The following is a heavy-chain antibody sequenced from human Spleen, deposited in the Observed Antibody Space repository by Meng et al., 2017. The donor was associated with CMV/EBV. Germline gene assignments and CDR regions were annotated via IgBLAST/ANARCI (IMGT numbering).Heavy chain of an antibody. J-gene: IGHJ5*02. CDR1: GYTFTGYY. CDR3: ARDAWGGYSYGPGGGWFDP. Sequence: ASVKVSCKASGYTFTGYYMHWVRQAPGQGLEWMGWINPNSGGTNYAQKFQGRVTMTRDTSISTAYMELSRLRSDDTAVYYCARDAWGGYSYGPGGGWFDPWGQGALVTVS. D-gene: IGHD5-18*01. V-gene: IGHV1-2*02. CDR2: INPNSGGT.